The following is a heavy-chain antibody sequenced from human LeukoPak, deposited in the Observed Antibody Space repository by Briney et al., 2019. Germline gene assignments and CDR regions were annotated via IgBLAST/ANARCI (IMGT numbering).Heavy chain of an antibody. CDR1: GNTFITYD. Sequence: ASVKDSCKASGNTFITYDIYWVRQATGRGLERMGWMKPNSGNTGYAQKFQGRVTMTRNTSITTAYMELGSLRSEDTAVYYCAKAFSSGYHSYDAFDLWGQGTMVTVSS. CDR3: AKAFSSGYHSYDAFDL. J-gene: IGHJ3*01. D-gene: IGHD5-12*01. CDR2: MKPNSGNT. V-gene: IGHV1-8*01.